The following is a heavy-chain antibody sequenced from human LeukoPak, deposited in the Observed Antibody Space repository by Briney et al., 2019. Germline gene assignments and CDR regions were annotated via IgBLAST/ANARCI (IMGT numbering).Heavy chain of an antibody. D-gene: IGHD3-22*01. CDR1: GFTFSSYG. Sequence: PGGSLRLPCAASGFTFSSYGMHWVRQAPGKGLEWVAFIRWDGIIKYYADSVKGRFTISRDTSKNTLYLQMNSLRAEDTAVYYCARSKSYDSSGYYFDYWGQGTLVTVS. CDR2: IRWDGIIK. J-gene: IGHJ4*02. CDR3: ARSKSYDSSGYYFDY. V-gene: IGHV3-30*02.